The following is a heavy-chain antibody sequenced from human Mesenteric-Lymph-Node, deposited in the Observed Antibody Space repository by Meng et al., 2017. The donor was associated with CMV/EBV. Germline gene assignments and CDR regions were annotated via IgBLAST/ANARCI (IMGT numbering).Heavy chain of an antibody. Sequence: ASGFNFNDYGMTWVRQAPGKGLEWVSSITGGSSHIYYADSVKGRFTIARDNTKNSLYLQMHSLRVDDTAVYYCARVITIFGVVPDSWGQGTLVTVSS. V-gene: IGHV3-21*01. J-gene: IGHJ4*02. CDR3: ARVITIFGVVPDS. CDR2: ITGGSSHI. CDR1: GFNFNDYG. D-gene: IGHD3-3*01.